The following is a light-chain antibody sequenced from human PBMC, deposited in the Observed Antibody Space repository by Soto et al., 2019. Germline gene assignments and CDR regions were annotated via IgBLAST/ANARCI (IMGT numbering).Light chain of an antibody. J-gene: IGKJ3*01. Sequence: DIQMTQSPSTLSASVGDRVTITCRASQSISSWLAWYQQKPGKAPKLLICDASSLESGVPSRFSGSGSGTEFTLTISSLQPDDFATYYCQQYNSGRTFGPGTKVDIK. CDR1: QSISSW. V-gene: IGKV1-5*01. CDR2: DAS. CDR3: QQYNSGRT.